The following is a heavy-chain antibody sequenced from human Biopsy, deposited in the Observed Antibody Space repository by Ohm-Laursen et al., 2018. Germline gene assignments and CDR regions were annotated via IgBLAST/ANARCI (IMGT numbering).Heavy chain of an antibody. D-gene: IGHD6-13*01. CDR1: YGSISGHF. CDR3: ARRIGSSWEWAFDI. Sequence: SDTLSLTWAVTYGSISGHFWSWIRQAPGKGLEWIGYVYYNGNTNYSPSLKSRATISLDTSKDRFSLKLTSLTAADTAVYYCARRIGSSWEWAFDIWGRGTMVTVSS. J-gene: IGHJ3*02. CDR2: VYYNGNT. V-gene: IGHV4-59*08.